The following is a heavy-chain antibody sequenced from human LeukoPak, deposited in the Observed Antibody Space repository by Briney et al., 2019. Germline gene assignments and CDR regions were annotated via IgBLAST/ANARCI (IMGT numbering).Heavy chain of an antibody. D-gene: IGHD2-2*01. CDR3: AKTRARVVPAATYDY. V-gene: IGHV3-74*01. CDR1: GFTLRRNW. J-gene: IGHJ4*02. Sequence: GGSLRLSCAASGFTLRRNWVHWVRQVPGKGLVWVSRISQDGSVTNSADSVQGRFTISRDNSKNTLYLQMNSLRAEDTAVYYCAKTRARVVPAATYDYWGQGTLVTVSS. CDR2: ISQDGSVT.